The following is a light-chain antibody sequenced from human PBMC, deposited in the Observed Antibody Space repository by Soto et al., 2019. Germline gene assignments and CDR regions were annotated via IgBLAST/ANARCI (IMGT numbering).Light chain of an antibody. CDR1: QVISSKY. J-gene: IGKJ1*01. CDR3: QHYANTRWT. CDR2: GTS. Sequence: DTILTQSPGTLALSPGERATLSCRASQVISSKYLAWYQQRPGQAPRLLIYGTSNRATGIPDRFSGSGSGADFTLTISRLDPEDFAVYYCQHYANTRWTFGQGTKVEAK. V-gene: IGKV3-20*01.